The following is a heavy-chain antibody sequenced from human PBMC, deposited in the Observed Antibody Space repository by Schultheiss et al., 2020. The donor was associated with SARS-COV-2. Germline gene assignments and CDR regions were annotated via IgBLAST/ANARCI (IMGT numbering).Heavy chain of an antibody. V-gene: IGHV4-38-2*02. Sequence: SETLSLTCGVSGYSISSGYYWVWIRQSPGKGLEWIGTIYHSGSTYYNPSLKSRVTISVDTSKNQFSLKLSSVTAADTAVYYCAREGRVPAAPFDYWGQGTLVTVSS. J-gene: IGHJ4*02. D-gene: IGHD2-2*01. CDR2: IYHSGST. CDR1: GYSISSGYY. CDR3: AREGRVPAAPFDY.